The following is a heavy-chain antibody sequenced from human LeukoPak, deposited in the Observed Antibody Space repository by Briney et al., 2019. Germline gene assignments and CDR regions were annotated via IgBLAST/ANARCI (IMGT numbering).Heavy chain of an antibody. Sequence: GGSLRLSCAASGFTFSSYSVNWVRQAPGKGLEWISYIGISSGNTKYADSVKGRFTISGDKAKNSVYLQMNSLRVEDTAVYYCARDTKYAFDNWGQGTLVTVSS. CDR1: GFTFSSYS. V-gene: IGHV3-48*01. CDR3: ARDTKYAFDN. J-gene: IGHJ4*02. CDR2: IGISSGNT. D-gene: IGHD2-2*01.